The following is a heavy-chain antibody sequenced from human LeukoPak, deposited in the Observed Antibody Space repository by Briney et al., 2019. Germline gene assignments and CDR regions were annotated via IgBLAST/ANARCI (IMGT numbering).Heavy chain of an antibody. CDR2: ISIYSGNT. D-gene: IGHD7-27*01. CDR1: GYTFSSHG. V-gene: IGHV1-18*01. Sequence: ASVKVSCKASGYTFSSHGLSWARQAPGQGLEWMGWISIYSGNTNYAQKFQDRISMTTDTSTSTAYMELRSLKSDDTAVYYCARDPGGTWGFDYWGQGALVTVSS. J-gene: IGHJ4*02. CDR3: ARDPGGTWGFDY.